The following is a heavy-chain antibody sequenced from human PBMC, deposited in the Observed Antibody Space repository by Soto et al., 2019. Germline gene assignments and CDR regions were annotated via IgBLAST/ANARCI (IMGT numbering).Heavy chain of an antibody. J-gene: IGHJ5*01. Sequence: WGVRLSCEAYGFTFSSYWMGWVRQAPGKGLEWVANMNRDGSERYYVDSVKGRFTISRDNAKNSVYLQKNSLRAEDSAVYYCARDPIRGDGYVFDSWGQGALVTVSS. CDR2: MNRDGSER. V-gene: IGHV3-7*01. CDR1: GFTFSSYW. D-gene: IGHD5-12*01. CDR3: ARDPIRGDGYVFDS.